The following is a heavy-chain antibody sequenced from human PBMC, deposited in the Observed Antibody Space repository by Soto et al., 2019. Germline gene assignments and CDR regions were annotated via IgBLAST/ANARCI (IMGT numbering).Heavy chain of an antibody. D-gene: IGHD1-26*01. V-gene: IGHV3-30*18. CDR1: GFTFSSYY. J-gene: IGHJ4*02. CDR3: AKSRSQWELLQFDY. Sequence: QVQLVESGGGLVQPGRSLRLSCAASGFTFSSYYMHWVRQAPGKGLEWVAVISYDGSNKYYADSVKGRFTISRDNSKNTVYLPMNSLRAEDTAVYYCAKSRSQWELLQFDYWGQGTLVTVSS. CDR2: ISYDGSNK.